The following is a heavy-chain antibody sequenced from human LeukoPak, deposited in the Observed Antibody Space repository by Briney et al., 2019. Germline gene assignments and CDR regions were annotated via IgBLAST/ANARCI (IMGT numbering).Heavy chain of an antibody. D-gene: IGHD2-15*01. CDR3: AQCSGGSCYWFDL. Sequence: SETLSLTCTVSGGSISSYYWSWIRQPPGKGLEWIGYIYYSGSTNYNPSLKSRVTISVDTSKNQFSLKLSSVTAADTAVYYCAQCSGGSCYWFDLWGQGTLVTVSS. CDR1: GGSISSYY. CDR2: IYYSGST. J-gene: IGHJ5*02. V-gene: IGHV4-59*08.